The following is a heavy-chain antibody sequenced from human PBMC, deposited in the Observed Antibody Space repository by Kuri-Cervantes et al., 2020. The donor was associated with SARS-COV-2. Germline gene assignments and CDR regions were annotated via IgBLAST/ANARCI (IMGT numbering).Heavy chain of an antibody. CDR1: GYSFTSYW. D-gene: IGHD4-17*01. V-gene: IGHV5-51*01. Sequence: ASVKVSCEGSGYSFTSYWIGWVRQMPGKGLEWMGIIYPGDSDTRYSPSFQGQVTISADKSISTAFLQWSSLKASDTAMYYCARRAYGEQVDYYYMDVWGKGTTVTVSS. CDR3: ARRAYGEQVDYYYMDV. CDR2: IYPGDSDT. J-gene: IGHJ6*03.